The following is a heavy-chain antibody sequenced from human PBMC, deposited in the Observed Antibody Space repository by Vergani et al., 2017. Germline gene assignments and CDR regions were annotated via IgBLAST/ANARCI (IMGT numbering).Heavy chain of an antibody. Sequence: QVQLLESGPGLVKPSQTLSLTCTVSGGSISSGSYYWSWIRQPAGKGLEWIGRIYTSGSTNYNPSLKSRVTISVDTSKNQFSLKLSSVTAADTAVYYCARSDFWSGYYVGFDYWGQGTLVTVSS. J-gene: IGHJ4*02. CDR2: IYTSGST. V-gene: IGHV4-61*02. CDR3: ARSDFWSGYYVGFDY. CDR1: GGSISSGSYY. D-gene: IGHD3-3*01.